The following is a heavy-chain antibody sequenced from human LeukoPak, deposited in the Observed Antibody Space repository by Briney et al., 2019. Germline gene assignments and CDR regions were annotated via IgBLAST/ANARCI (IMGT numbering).Heavy chain of an antibody. CDR2: IIPILGIA. D-gene: IGHD3-10*01. Sequence: ASVKVSCKASGGTFSSYAISWVRQAPGQGLEWMGRIIPILGIANYAQKFQGRVTITADKSTSTAYMELSSLRSEDTAVYYCARDGLYYYGSGSPQYYYYGMDVWGQGTTVTVSS. CDR3: ARDGLYYYGSGSPQYYYYGMDV. CDR1: GGTFSSYA. J-gene: IGHJ6*02. V-gene: IGHV1-69*04.